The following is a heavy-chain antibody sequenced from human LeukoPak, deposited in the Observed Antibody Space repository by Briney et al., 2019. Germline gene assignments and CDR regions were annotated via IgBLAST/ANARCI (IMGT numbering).Heavy chain of an antibody. J-gene: IGHJ4*02. Sequence: SVKVSCKAPGGTFSSYAISWVRQAPGQGLEWMGGIIPIFGTANYAQKFQGRVTITADESTSTAYMELSSLRSEDTAVYYCASLGYCSGGSCYSIDYWGQGTLVTVSP. CDR3: ASLGYCSGGSCYSIDY. CDR2: IIPIFGTA. V-gene: IGHV1-69*13. D-gene: IGHD2-15*01. CDR1: GGTFSSYA.